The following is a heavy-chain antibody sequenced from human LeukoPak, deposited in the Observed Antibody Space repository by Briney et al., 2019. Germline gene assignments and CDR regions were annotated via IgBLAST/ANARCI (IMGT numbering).Heavy chain of an antibody. CDR2: IYYSGST. V-gene: IGHV4-39*01. Sequence: PSETLSLTCTVSGGSISSSSYYWGWIRQPPGKGLEWIGSIYYSGSTYYNPSLKSRVTISVDTSKNQFSLKLSSVTAADTAVYYCARVTRVGYYFDYWGQGTLVTVSS. J-gene: IGHJ4*02. D-gene: IGHD2-21*02. CDR3: ARVTRVGYYFDY. CDR1: GGSISSSSYY.